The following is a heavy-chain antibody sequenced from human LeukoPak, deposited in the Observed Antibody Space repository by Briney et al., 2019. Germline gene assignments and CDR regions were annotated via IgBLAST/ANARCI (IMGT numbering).Heavy chain of an antibody. CDR2: ISYDGSNK. Sequence: GGSLRLSCAASGFTFSSYGMHWVRQAPGKGLEWVAVISYDGSNKYYADSEKGRFTISRDNSKNTLYLQMNSLRAEDTAVYYCAKGGGGGDFFDYWGQGTLVTVSS. D-gene: IGHD2-21*01. CDR3: AKGGGGGDFFDY. J-gene: IGHJ4*02. V-gene: IGHV3-30*18. CDR1: GFTFSSYG.